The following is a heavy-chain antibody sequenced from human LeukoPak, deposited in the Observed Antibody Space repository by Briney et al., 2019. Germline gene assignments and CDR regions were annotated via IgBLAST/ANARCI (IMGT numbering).Heavy chain of an antibody. Sequence: SETLSLTCTVSGGSISSSSYYWGWIRQPPGKGLEWIGSIYYSGSTYYNPSLKSRVTISVDTSKNQFSLKLSSVTAADTAVYYCARGGGHDYGDYEIYAFDIWGQGTMVTVSS. CDR1: GGSISSSSYY. V-gene: IGHV4-39*07. D-gene: IGHD4-17*01. CDR2: IYYSGST. CDR3: ARGGGHDYGDYEIYAFDI. J-gene: IGHJ3*02.